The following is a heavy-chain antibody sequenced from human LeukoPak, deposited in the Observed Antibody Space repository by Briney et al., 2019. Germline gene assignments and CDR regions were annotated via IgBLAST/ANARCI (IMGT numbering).Heavy chain of an antibody. V-gene: IGHV4-59*01. Sequence: KPSETLSLTCTVSGGSISSNYWSWIRQPPGEGLEWIGYIYYSGSTIYNPSLKSRVTISVDTSKNQFSLKLSSVTAADTAVYYCARRAYSSGYYYFDYWGQGTLVTVSS. CDR1: GGSISSNY. D-gene: IGHD3-22*01. J-gene: IGHJ4*02. CDR3: ARRAYSSGYYYFDY. CDR2: IYYSGST.